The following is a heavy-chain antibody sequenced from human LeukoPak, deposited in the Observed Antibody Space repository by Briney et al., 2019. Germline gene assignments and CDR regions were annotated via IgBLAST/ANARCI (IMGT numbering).Heavy chain of an antibody. CDR1: GFTFIGYR. D-gene: IGHD5-18*01. CDR3: ARDRLDTALDYYYYYYMDV. CDR2: INSSISYI. J-gene: IGHJ6*03. Sequence: GGSLRLSCAAPGFTFIGYRMNWVRQAPGKGLGWVSSINSSISYIYYADSVKGRFTISRDNAKNSLYLQMNSLRAEDTAVYYCARDRLDTALDYYYYYYMDVWGKGTTVTVSS. V-gene: IGHV3-21*01.